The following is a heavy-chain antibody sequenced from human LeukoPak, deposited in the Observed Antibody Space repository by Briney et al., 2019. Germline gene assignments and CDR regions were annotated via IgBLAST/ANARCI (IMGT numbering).Heavy chain of an antibody. Sequence: GRSLRLTCAASGFTFEEYGMPWVRQVPGKGLEWVSAISWNSDNIDYADSVKGRFTISRDNAKNSLYLEMSSLRNEDTAFYYCAKAGCSSTTCYTNSWGQGTLVTVSS. D-gene: IGHD2-2*02. CDR2: ISWNSDNI. J-gene: IGHJ4*02. V-gene: IGHV3-9*01. CDR3: AKAGCSSTTCYTNS. CDR1: GFTFEEYG.